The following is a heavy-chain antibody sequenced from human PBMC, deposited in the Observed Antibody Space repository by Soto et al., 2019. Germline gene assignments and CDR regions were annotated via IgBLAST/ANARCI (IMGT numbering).Heavy chain of an antibody. J-gene: IGHJ4*02. D-gene: IGHD5-12*01. CDR2: ISYVGSNK. CDR1: GFTFSSYG. Sequence: QVQLVESGGGVVQPGRSLRLSCAASGFTFSSYGMHWVRQAPGKGLEWVAVISYVGSNKYYADSVKGRFTISRDNSKNTLYLQMNSLRAEDTAVYYCAKPSRDGYLPSDYWGQGTLVTVSS. CDR3: AKPSRDGYLPSDY. V-gene: IGHV3-30*18.